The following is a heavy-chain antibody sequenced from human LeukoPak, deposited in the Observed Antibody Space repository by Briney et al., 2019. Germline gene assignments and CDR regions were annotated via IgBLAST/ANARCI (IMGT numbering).Heavy chain of an antibody. D-gene: IGHD1-26*01. CDR3: AKEERAIVGAFDY. Sequence: GGSLRLSSAASGFTFCSYAMSWLRQAPGKGLEWVSAISGSGGSTSYTDSVKGPFTISRDNSKNTLYLQMNSLRGEDTAVYYCAKEERAIVGAFDYWGQGTLVTVSS. J-gene: IGHJ4*02. V-gene: IGHV3-23*01. CDR1: GFTFCSYA. CDR2: ISGSGGST.